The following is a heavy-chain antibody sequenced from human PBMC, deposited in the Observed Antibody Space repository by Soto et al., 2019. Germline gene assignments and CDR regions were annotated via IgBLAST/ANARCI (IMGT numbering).Heavy chain of an antibody. D-gene: IGHD6-6*01. Sequence: SVKVSCKASGGTFSSYSISWVLEAPGQGLEWMGGIIPIFGTANYAQKFQGRVTITADESTSTAYMELSSLRSEDTAVYYCARVLFIAARPGYFDYWGQGTLVTVSS. CDR3: ARVLFIAARPGYFDY. V-gene: IGHV1-69*13. J-gene: IGHJ4*02. CDR1: GGTFSSYS. CDR2: IIPIFGTA.